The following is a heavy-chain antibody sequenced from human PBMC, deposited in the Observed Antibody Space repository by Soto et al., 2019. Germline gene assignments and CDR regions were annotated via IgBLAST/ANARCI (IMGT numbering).Heavy chain of an antibody. D-gene: IGHD2-2*01. CDR3: TRTPKYCTSTNCYVMAFDS. Sequence: ELRLVESGGGLVQPGGSLRLSCTASGFTFTNYWMHWVRQAPGKGLVWVSRVSINATTTSYADSVKGRFSISRDNAKNTLYLQMNNLRVEDTAIYYCTRTPKYCTSTNCYVMAFDSWGQGALVTVSS. CDR1: GFTFTNYW. J-gene: IGHJ4*02. V-gene: IGHV3-74*01. CDR2: VSINATTT.